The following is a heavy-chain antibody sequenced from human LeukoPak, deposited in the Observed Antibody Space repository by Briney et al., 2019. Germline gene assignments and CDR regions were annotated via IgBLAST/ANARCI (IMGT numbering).Heavy chain of an antibody. V-gene: IGHV1-18*01. J-gene: IGHJ4*02. CDR2: ISAYNGNT. CDR1: GYTFTSYG. Sequence: GASVKVSCKASGYTFTSYGISWVRQAPGQGLEWMGWISAYNGNTNYAQKFQGRVTITRNTSISTAYMELSSLRSEDTAVYYCATRPFYSSSWYVDYWGQGTLVTVSS. D-gene: IGHD6-13*01. CDR3: ATRPFYSSSWYVDY.